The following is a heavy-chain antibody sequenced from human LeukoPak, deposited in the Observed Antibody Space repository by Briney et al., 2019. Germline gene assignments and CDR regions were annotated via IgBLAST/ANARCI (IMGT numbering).Heavy chain of an antibody. V-gene: IGHV1-8*01. D-gene: IGHD5-12*01. J-gene: IGHJ4*02. Sequence: GASVKVSCKASGYTFTSYDINWVRQATGQGPEWMGWMNPNSGNTGYAQKFQGRVTMTRNTSISTAYMELSSLRSEDTAVYYCARGDSGYDEYYFDYWGQGTLVTVSS. CDR1: GYTFTSYD. CDR2: MNPNSGNT. CDR3: ARGDSGYDEYYFDY.